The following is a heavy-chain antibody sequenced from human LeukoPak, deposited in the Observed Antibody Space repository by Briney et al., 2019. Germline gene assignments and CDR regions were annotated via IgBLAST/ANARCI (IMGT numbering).Heavy chain of an antibody. V-gene: IGHV3-30*03. D-gene: IGHD3-10*01. Sequence: GGSLRLSCADSGFIFSSHGMHWVRQAPGKGLEWVAVMSYDGSNEYYVDSVKGRFTISRDNSKNTLYLQMNSLRAEDTAVYYCARVRGETGVYWGQGTLVTVSS. CDR3: ARVRGETGVY. J-gene: IGHJ4*02. CDR2: MSYDGSNE. CDR1: GFIFSSHG.